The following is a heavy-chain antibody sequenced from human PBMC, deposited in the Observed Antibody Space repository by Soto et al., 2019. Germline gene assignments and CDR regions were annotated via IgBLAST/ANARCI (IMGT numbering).Heavy chain of an antibody. Sequence: GSLRLSCEASGFNISGCSMNWVRQAPGKGLEWLAYITIRTGNIVYADSVRGRFTISTDNAENSVFLQMNSLRDEDTAVYFCVRDRDLDRDMVHADLWGQGTLVTAPQ. V-gene: IGHV3-48*02. D-gene: IGHD5-18*01. J-gene: IGHJ4*01. CDR3: VRDRDLDRDMVHADL. CDR1: GFNISGCS. CDR2: ITIRTGNI.